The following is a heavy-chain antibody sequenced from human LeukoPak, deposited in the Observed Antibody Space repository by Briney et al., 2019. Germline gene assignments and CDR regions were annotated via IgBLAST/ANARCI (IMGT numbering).Heavy chain of an antibody. D-gene: IGHD2-2*02. Sequence: ASVKVSCKASGGTFSSYAISWVRQAPGQGLEWMGGIIPIFGTANYAQKFQGRVTITTDESTSTAYMELSSLRSEDTAVYYCVQIGYCSSTSCYTFGYWGQGTLVTVSS. J-gene: IGHJ4*02. V-gene: IGHV1-69*05. CDR2: IIPIFGTA. CDR3: VQIGYCSSTSCYTFGY. CDR1: GGTFSSYA.